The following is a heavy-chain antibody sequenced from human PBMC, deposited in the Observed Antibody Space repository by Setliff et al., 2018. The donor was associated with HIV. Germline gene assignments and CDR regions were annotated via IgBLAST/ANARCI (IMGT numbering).Heavy chain of an antibody. CDR1: GFSLSTSGVG. CDR3: AHLRSGVVDAFDI. CDR2: IYWDDDK. Sequence: SGPTQVNPSKTLTLTCNFYGFSLSTSGVGVGWIRQPPVKALEWHVLIYWDDDKSYSPSLKSRLTITKDTSKNQVVLTMTNMDAVDTATYYCAHLRSGVVDAFDIWGQGTMVTVSS. J-gene: IGHJ3*02. V-gene: IGHV2-5*02. D-gene: IGHD3-10*01.